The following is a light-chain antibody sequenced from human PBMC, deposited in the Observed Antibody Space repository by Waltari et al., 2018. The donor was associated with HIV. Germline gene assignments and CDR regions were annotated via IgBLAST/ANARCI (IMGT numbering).Light chain of an antibody. CDR1: ALPKQY. CDR3: QSADSSGTWV. V-gene: IGLV3-25*03. Sequence: SYELPQPPSVSVSPGQTARITCSGDALPKQYAYWYQQKPGQAPGLVTSKDSERPSGIPERVSGSSSGTTVTLTISGVEAEDEADDYCQSADSSGTWVFGGGTKLTVL. J-gene: IGLJ3*02. CDR2: KDS.